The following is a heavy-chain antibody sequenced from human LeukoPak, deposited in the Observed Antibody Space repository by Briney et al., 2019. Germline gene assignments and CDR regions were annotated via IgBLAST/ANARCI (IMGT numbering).Heavy chain of an antibody. V-gene: IGHV3-48*03. CDR2: VSSSGSTI. D-gene: IGHD3-10*01. CDR3: ARARKSGGITMIRGVKDRGWFDP. CDR1: GFTFSSYE. Sequence: GGSLRLSCAASGFTFSSYEMNWVRQAPGKGLEWVSYVSSSGSTIYYADSVKGRFTISRDNSKNTLYLQMNSLRAEDTAVYYCARARKSGGITMIRGVKDRGWFDPWGQGTLVTVSS. J-gene: IGHJ5*02.